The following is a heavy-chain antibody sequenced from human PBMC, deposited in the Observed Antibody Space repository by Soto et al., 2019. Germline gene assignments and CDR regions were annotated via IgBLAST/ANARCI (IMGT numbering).Heavy chain of an antibody. CDR1: GFTFSSYA. Sequence: GGSLRLSCAASGFTFSSYAMSWVRQAPGRGLEWGSAISGSGGSTYYADSVKGRFTISRDNSKNTLYLQMNSLRAEDTAVYYCAKDKDSSSWYDEYYFDYWGQGTLVTVSS. CDR3: AKDKDSSSWYDEYYFDY. V-gene: IGHV3-23*01. CDR2: ISGSGGST. D-gene: IGHD6-13*01. J-gene: IGHJ4*02.